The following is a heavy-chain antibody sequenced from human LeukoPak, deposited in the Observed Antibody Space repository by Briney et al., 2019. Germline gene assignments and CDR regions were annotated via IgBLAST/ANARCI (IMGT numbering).Heavy chain of an antibody. V-gene: IGHV4-39*01. D-gene: IGHD3-16*02. CDR2: IYYSGST. J-gene: IGHJ4*02. CDR1: GGSISSSSYY. CDR3: ARHEEMITFGGVIASYYLDY. Sequence: SETLSLTCTVSGGSISSSSYYWGWIRQPPGKGLEWIGSIYYSGSTYYNPSLKSRVTISVDTSKNQFSLKLSSVTAADTAVYYCARHEEMITFGGVIASYYLDYWGQGTLVTVSS.